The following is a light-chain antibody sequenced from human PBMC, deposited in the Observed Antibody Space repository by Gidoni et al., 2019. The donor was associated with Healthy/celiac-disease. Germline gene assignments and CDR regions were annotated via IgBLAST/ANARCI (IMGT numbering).Light chain of an antibody. CDR1: SSNIGAGYD. CDR2: GNS. Sequence: QSVLTQPPSVSGAPGQRVTISCTGSSSNIGAGYDVHWYQQRPGTAPKLLIYGNSNRPSGVPDRFSGSKSGTSASLAITGLQAEDEADYYCQSYDSSLSGSGVVFGGGTKLTVL. V-gene: IGLV1-40*01. CDR3: QSYDSSLSGSGVV. J-gene: IGLJ2*01.